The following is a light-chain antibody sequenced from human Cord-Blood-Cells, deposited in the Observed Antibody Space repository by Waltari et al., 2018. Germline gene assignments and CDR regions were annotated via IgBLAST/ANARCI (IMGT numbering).Light chain of an antibody. V-gene: IGLV2-14*01. CDR2: DVS. CDR1: SSDVGGYNY. J-gene: IGLJ2*01. Sequence: QSVLTQPASVSGSPGQSITISCTGTSSDVGGYNYVPWYQQHPGKAPKLMIYDVSKRPSGVSNRFSGSKSGNTASLTISGLQAEDEADYYCSSYTSSSTFVVFGGGTKLTVL. CDR3: SSYTSSSTFVV.